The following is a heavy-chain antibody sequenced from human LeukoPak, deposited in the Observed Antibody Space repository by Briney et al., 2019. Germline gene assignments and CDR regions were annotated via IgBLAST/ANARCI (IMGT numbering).Heavy chain of an antibody. CDR2: IYTSGST. J-gene: IGHJ5*02. D-gene: IGHD4/OR15-4a*01. CDR3: ARVPPDYGESWFDP. Sequence: PSETLSLTCTVSGGSISSYYWSWIRQPAGKGLEWIGRIYTSGSTNYNPSLKSRVTISVDTSKNQFSPKLSSVTAADTAVYYCARVPPDYGESWFDPWGQGTLVTVSS. CDR1: GGSISSYY. V-gene: IGHV4-4*07.